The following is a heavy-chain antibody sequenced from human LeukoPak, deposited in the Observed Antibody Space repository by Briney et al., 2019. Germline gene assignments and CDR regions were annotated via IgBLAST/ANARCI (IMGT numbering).Heavy chain of an antibody. D-gene: IGHD3-16*01. V-gene: IGHV1-69*04. Sequence: SVKVSCKASGGTFSSYAMNWVRQAPGQGLEWVARTIPLLGITNHAQKLQGRVTVTADTSTNTAYMELSSLISDDTAVYYCARARSRITFGGIRHAFDIWGQGTLVTVSS. CDR1: GGTFSSYA. CDR3: ARARSRITFGGIRHAFDI. CDR2: TIPLLGIT. J-gene: IGHJ3*02.